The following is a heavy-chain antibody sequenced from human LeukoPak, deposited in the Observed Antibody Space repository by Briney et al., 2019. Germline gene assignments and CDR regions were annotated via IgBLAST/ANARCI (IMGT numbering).Heavy chain of an antibody. V-gene: IGHV1-69*05. J-gene: IGHJ4*02. CDR3: ARGKRWLQLGYFDY. Sequence: ASVKVSCKASGGTFSSYAISWVRQAPGQGLEWMGGIIPIFGTANYAQKFRGRVTITTDESTSTAYMELSSLRSEDTAVYYCARGKRWLQLGYFDYWGQGTLVTVSS. CDR1: GGTFSSYA. D-gene: IGHD5-24*01. CDR2: IIPIFGTA.